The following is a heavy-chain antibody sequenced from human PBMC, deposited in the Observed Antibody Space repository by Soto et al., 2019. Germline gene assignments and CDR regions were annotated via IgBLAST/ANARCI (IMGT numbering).Heavy chain of an antibody. CDR2: IYPGDSDT. CDR1: GYSFTSYW. D-gene: IGHD2-2*01. V-gene: IGHV5-51*01. CDR3: ARLNRVVVVPAAHGAMDV. J-gene: IGHJ6*02. Sequence: PGESLKISCKGSGYSFTSYWIGWVRQMPGKGLEWMGIIYPGDSDTRYSPSFQGQVTISADKSISTAYLQWSSLKASDTAMYYCARLNRVVVVPAAHGAMDVWGQGTTVTLSS.